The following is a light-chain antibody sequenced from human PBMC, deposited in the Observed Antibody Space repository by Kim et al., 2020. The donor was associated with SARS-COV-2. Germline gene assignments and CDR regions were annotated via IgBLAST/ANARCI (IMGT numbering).Light chain of an antibody. Sequence: VSPGQTASITCSGGKLGDKYACWYQQKPGQSPVLVIYQDSKRPSGIPERFSGSNSGNTATLTISGTQAMDEADYYCQAWDSSSYVFGTGSKVTVL. CDR3: QAWDSSSYV. CDR2: QDS. J-gene: IGLJ1*01. CDR1: KLGDKY. V-gene: IGLV3-1*01.